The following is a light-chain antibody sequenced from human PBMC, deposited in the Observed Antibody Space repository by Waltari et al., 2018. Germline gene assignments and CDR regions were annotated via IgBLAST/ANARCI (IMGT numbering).Light chain of an antibody. J-gene: IGLJ3*02. V-gene: IGLV2-18*02. CDR3: SSYTDNTVL. CDR2: DVS. Sequence: QSALTQPPSVSGSPGQSVTISCTATRSDVGAWHRVSWYQQPPSTAPKLILFDVSNRPSGVPDRFSGSKSGNTASLTISGLQAEDEADYYCSSYTDNTVLFGGGTKLTVL. CDR1: RSDVGAWHR.